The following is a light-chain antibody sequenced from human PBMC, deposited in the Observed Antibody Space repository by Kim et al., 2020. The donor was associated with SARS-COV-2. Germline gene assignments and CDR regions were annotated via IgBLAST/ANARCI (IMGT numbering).Light chain of an antibody. CDR1: QSISSY. V-gene: IGKV1-39*01. Sequence: SASVGDKVTITCRSSQSISSYLNWYQQKPGKAPKLLIYAASSLQSGVPSRFSGSGSGTDFTLTISSLQPEDFATYYCQQSYSTPRTFGQGTKLEI. CDR3: QQSYSTPRT. J-gene: IGKJ2*01. CDR2: AAS.